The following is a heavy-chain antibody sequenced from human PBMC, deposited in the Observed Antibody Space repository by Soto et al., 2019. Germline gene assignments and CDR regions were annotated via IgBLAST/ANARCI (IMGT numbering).Heavy chain of an antibody. CDR2: INGDGSSI. V-gene: IGHV3-74*01. CDR3: LMEIIAEIGATRGFEP. J-gene: IGHJ5*01. CDR1: GFTFTSHW. D-gene: IGHD6-13*01. Sequence: PGGSLRLSCAASGFTFTSHWMHWVRQAPGKGPVWVSRINGDGSSISYADSVKGRFTISRDNAKNTLYLQMNSLRAEDTTVYYCLMEIIAEIGATRGFEPLGQGTLVTVSS.